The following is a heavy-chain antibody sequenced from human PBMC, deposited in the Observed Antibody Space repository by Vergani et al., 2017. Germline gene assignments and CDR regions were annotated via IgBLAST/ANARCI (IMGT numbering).Heavy chain of an antibody. CDR2: SNAGNGNT. V-gene: IGHV1-3*02. CDR3: ARDQPVMVRGVIIALDY. D-gene: IGHD3-10*01. CDR1: GYTFTSYA. J-gene: IGHJ4*02. Sequence: QVQLVQSGAEVKKPGASVKVSCKASGYTFTSYAMHWVRQAPGQRLEWMGWSNAGNGNTKYSQEFQGRVTIARDTSASTAYMELSSLRSEDMAVYYCARDQPVMVRGVIIALDYWGQGTLVTVSS.